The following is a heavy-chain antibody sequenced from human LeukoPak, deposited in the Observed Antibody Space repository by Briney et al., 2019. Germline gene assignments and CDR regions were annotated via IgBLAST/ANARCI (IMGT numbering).Heavy chain of an antibody. D-gene: IGHD2-2*01. V-gene: IGHV4-30-4*08. Sequence: SQTQSLTCTVSGGSISSGDYYWSWIRQPPGKGLEWIGYIYYSGSTYYHPSLKSRVTISVDTSKNQFSLKLSPVTAADTAVYYCARYCSSTSCFFDAFDIWGQGTVVTVSS. CDR3: ARYCSSTSCFFDAFDI. CDR1: GGSISSGDYY. J-gene: IGHJ3*02. CDR2: IYYSGST.